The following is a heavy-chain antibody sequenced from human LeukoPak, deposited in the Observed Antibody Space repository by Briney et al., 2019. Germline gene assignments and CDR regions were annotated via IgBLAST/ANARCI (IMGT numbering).Heavy chain of an antibody. CDR2: ISYDGSNK. CDR3: AAYGSGAP. V-gene: IGHV3-30-3*01. D-gene: IGHD6-19*01. CDR1: GFTFSSYA. Sequence: PGRSLRLSCAASGFTFSSYAMHWVRQAPGKGLEWVAVISYDGSNKYYADSVKGRFTISRDNSKNTLYLQMNSLRAEDTAVYYCAAYGSGAPGGQGTLVTVSS. J-gene: IGHJ4*02.